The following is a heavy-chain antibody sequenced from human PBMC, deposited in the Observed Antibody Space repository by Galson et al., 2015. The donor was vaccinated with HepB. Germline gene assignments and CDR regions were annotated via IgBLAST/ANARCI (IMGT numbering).Heavy chain of an antibody. J-gene: IGHJ4*02. CDR3: ARGSEYFNC. CDR1: GYTFTSHP. CDR2: INAGNGNT. D-gene: IGHD6-19*01. V-gene: IGHV1-3*01. Sequence: SVKVSCKASGYTFTSHPMHWARQAPGQRLEWMGWINAGNGNTKYSEKFQGRVTISRDTSASTAYMELSNLRSEDTAVYYCARGSEYFNCWGQGTLVTVSS.